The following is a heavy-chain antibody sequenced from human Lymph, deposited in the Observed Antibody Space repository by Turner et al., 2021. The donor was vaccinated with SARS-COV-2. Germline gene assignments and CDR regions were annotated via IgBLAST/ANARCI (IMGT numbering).Heavy chain of an antibody. V-gene: IGHV1-2*02. CDR1: GYALTGDY. D-gene: IGHD3-3*01. CDR2: IKPISGGT. CDR3: ARDVERYNEFWSGYSGGYGLDV. J-gene: IGHJ6*02. Sequence: QVQLVQSGAEVKKPGASVKVSCQAAGYALTGDYMHWVRQAPGQGLEWMGWIKPISGGTNYAQKYQGRVTMTSETSIRTAYMELSRLRSDDTAEYYCARDVERYNEFWSGYSGGYGLDVWGQGTTVTVSS.